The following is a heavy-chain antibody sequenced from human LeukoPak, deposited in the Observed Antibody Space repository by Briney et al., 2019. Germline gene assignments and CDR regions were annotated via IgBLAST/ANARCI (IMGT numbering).Heavy chain of an antibody. J-gene: IGHJ1*01. CDR1: GFTFSNHG. V-gene: IGHV3-74*01. CDR2: INSDGSST. Sequence: GGSLRLSCAASGFTFSNHGMNWVRQAPGKGLVWVSRINSDGSSTSYADSVKGRFTISRDNAKNTLYVQMNSLRAEDTAVYYCARATYYYHSSGYYVEYFQYWGQGTLVTVSS. CDR3: ARATYYYHSSGYYVEYFQY. D-gene: IGHD3-22*01.